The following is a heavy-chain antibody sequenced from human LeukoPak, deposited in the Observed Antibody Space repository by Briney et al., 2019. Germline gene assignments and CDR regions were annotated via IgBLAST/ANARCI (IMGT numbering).Heavy chain of an antibody. Sequence: AGGSLRLSCAASGFTVSSNYMSWVRQAPGKGLEWVSVIYSGGSTYYADSVKGRFTISRDNSKNTLYLQMNSLRAEDTAVYYCARDPPEPYSSSGGGGSHPDYWGQGTLVTVSS. CDR1: GFTVSSNY. CDR3: ARDPPEPYSSSGGGGSHPDY. CDR2: IYSGGST. V-gene: IGHV3-53*01. D-gene: IGHD6-6*01. J-gene: IGHJ4*02.